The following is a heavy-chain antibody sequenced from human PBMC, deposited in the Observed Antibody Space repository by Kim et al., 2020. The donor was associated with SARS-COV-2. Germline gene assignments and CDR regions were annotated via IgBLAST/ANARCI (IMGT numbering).Heavy chain of an antibody. CDR3: AKSLVRVRGVSYYFDY. Sequence: GGSLRLSCAASGFTFSSYAMSWVRQAPGKGLEWVSAISGSGGSTYYADSVKGRFTISRDNSKNTLYLQMNSLRAEDTAVYYCAKSLVRVRGVSYYFDYWGQGTLVTVSS. V-gene: IGHV3-23*01. J-gene: IGHJ4*02. D-gene: IGHD3-10*01. CDR2: ISGSGGST. CDR1: GFTFSSYA.